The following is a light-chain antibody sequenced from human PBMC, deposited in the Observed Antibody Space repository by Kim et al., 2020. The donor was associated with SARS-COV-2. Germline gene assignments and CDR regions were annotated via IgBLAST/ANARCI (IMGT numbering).Light chain of an antibody. J-gene: IGKJ2*01. Sequence: DIQMTQSPSILSASVGDRVTITCRASQNVSSWLAWYQQKPGKAPKLLISKASSLEGGVPSRFSGRGSGTEFTLTINTLQPDDFATYSCKQYDSHPYTFGQGTKLEIK. CDR2: KAS. V-gene: IGKV1-5*03. CDR1: QNVSSW. CDR3: KQYDSHPYT.